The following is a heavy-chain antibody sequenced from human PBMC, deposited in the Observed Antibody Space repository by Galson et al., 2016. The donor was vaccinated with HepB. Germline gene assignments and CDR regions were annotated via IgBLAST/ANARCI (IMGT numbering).Heavy chain of an antibody. Sequence: SLRLSCAASGFTFSTYWMTWVRQAPGKGLEWVANINQGGSEENYVDSMNGRFTISRDNAKNSLFLQINSLRAEDAAVYYCARDLSFGGGSTWYDVMDVWGQGTTVTVSS. D-gene: IGHD3-10*01. CDR2: INQGGSEE. CDR1: GFTFSTYW. V-gene: IGHV3-7*05. J-gene: IGHJ6*02. CDR3: ARDLSFGGGSTWYDVMDV.